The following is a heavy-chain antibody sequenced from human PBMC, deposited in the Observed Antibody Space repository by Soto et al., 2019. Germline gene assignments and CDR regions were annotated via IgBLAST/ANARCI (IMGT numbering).Heavy chain of an antibody. V-gene: IGHV4-30-4*01. Sequence: SETLSLTCSVSGASVTSGDYYWNWIRQTPGTGLEWLGYMHDSGATSYNPSLKSRVTISRDTSKNQFSLKLTSVSAADTAVYFCARGGLYDLWSGLFDWGQGIRVTVSS. CDR2: MHDSGAT. J-gene: IGHJ4*02. CDR1: GASVTSGDYY. D-gene: IGHD3-3*01. CDR3: ARGGLYDLWSGLFD.